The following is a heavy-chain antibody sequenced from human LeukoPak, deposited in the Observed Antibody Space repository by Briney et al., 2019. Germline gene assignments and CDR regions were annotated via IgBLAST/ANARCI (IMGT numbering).Heavy chain of an antibody. D-gene: IGHD6-19*01. J-gene: IGHJ5*02. CDR3: ARGSNPGIAVAGTRRNNWFDP. V-gene: IGHV4-59*12. Sequence: SETLSLTCTVSGGSISSYYWSRIRQPPGKGLEWIGYIYYSGSPNYNPSLKSRVTISVDTSKNQFSLKLSSVTAADTAVYYCARGSNPGIAVAGTRRNNWFDPWGQGTLVTVSS. CDR1: GGSISSYY. CDR2: IYYSGSP.